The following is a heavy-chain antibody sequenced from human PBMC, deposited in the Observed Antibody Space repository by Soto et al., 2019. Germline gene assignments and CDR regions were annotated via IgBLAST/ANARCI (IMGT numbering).Heavy chain of an antibody. J-gene: IGHJ5*02. CDR3: ARDSYYGSGIWYWFDH. D-gene: IGHD3-10*01. V-gene: IGHV1-69*13. Sequence: SVKVSCKASGGTFSSYAISWVRQAPGQGLEWMGGIIPIFGTANYAQKFEGRATITADESTSTAYMELSSLRSEDTAVYYGARDSYYGSGIWYWFDHWGEGTLVTVCS. CDR1: GGTFSSYA. CDR2: IIPIFGTA.